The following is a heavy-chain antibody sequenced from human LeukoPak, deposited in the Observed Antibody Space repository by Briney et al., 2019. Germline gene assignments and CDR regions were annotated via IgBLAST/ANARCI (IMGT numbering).Heavy chain of an antibody. Sequence: GGSLRLSCAASGFTLSAHGMHWVRPAPGKGLAWVAITYFDESNKFYADSVKGRFTISRDSSKNTLYLQMNSLRAEDTAVYHCARHRLDFWSGYADYWGQGIMVSVSS. CDR3: ARHRLDFWSGYADY. D-gene: IGHD3-3*01. J-gene: IGHJ4*02. CDR1: GFTLSAHG. CDR2: TYFDESNK. V-gene: IGHV3-33*01.